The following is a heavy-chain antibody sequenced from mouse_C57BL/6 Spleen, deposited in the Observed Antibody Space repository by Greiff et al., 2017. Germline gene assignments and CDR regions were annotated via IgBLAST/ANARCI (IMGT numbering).Heavy chain of an antibody. D-gene: IGHD1-1*01. V-gene: IGHV5-17*01. J-gene: IGHJ1*03. CDR1: GFTFSDYG. CDR2: ISSGSSTI. Sequence: EVQVVESGGGLVKPGGSLKLSCAASGFTFSDYGMHWVRQAPEKGLEWVAYISSGSSTIYYADTVKGRFTISRDNAKNTLFLQMTSLRSEDTAMYYCAMRAYYYGSSHWYFDGWGTGATVTVSS. CDR3: AMRAYYYGSSHWYFDG.